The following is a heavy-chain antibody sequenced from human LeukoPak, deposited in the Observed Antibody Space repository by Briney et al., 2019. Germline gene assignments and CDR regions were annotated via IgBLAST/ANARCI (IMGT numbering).Heavy chain of an antibody. V-gene: IGHV4-38-2*02. J-gene: IGHJ5*02. CDR2: MYHSGST. Sequence: SETLSLTCSVSGYSVSNAYYWGWIRQPPGKGLEWIGSMYHSGSTYYNPPLKSRVTISEDTSKNQFSLKLRSVTAADTAVYYCARGPRFGELLWHWFDPWGQGTLVTVSS. CDR3: ARGPRFGELLWHWFDP. D-gene: IGHD3-10*01. CDR1: GYSVSNAYY.